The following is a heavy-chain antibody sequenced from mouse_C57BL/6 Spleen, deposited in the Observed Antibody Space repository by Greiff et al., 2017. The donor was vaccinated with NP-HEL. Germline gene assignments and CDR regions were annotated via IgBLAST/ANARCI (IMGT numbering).Heavy chain of an antibody. V-gene: IGHV1-26*01. Sequence: VQLKQSGPELVKPGASVKISCKASGYTFTDYYMNWVKQSHGKSLEWIGDINPNNGGTSYNQKFKGKATLTVDKSSSTAYMELRSLTSEDSAVYYCARTTVVSHYFDYWGQGTTLTVSS. CDR3: ARTTVVSHYFDY. D-gene: IGHD1-1*01. CDR1: GYTFTDYY. CDR2: INPNNGGT. J-gene: IGHJ2*01.